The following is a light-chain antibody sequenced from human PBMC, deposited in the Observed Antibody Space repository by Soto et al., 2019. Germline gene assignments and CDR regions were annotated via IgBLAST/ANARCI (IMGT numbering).Light chain of an antibody. CDR2: DAS. J-gene: IGKJ2*01. CDR1: QSVSTS. Sequence: EIVLTQSPATPSLSPGERATLSCRASQSVSTSLGWYQQKPGQAPRLLIYDASDRATGIPARFSGSGSGTDFTLTISSLEPEDFAVYYCQHRSNWPPYTFGQGTKVEIK. CDR3: QHRSNWPPYT. V-gene: IGKV3-11*01.